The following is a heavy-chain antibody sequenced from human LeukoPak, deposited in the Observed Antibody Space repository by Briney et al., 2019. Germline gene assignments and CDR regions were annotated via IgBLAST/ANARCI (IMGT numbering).Heavy chain of an antibody. Sequence: ASVKVSCKASGYTFTSYGISWVRQAPGQGLEWMGWISAYNGNTNYAQKLQGRVTMTTDTSTSTAYMELRSLGSDDTAVYYCARDLQLHGPASELEVKRANYYYYYYMDVWGKGTTVTISS. J-gene: IGHJ6*03. CDR3: ARDLQLHGPASELEVKRANYYYYYYMDV. CDR1: GYTFTSYG. D-gene: IGHD1-1*01. CDR2: ISAYNGNT. V-gene: IGHV1-18*01.